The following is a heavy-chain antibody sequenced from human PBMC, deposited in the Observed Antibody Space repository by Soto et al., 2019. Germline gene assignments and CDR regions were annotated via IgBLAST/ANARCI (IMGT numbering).Heavy chain of an antibody. J-gene: IGHJ5*02. CDR2: ISYDGSNK. V-gene: IGHV3-30-3*01. CDR1: GFTFSSYA. D-gene: IGHD6-13*01. Sequence: GGSLRLSCAASGFTFSSYAMHWVRQAPGKGLEWVAVISYDGSNKYYADSVKGRFTISRDNSKNTLYLQMNSLRAEDTAVYYCARARHIAAAGIPWFDPWGQGTLVTVSS. CDR3: ARARHIAAAGIPWFDP.